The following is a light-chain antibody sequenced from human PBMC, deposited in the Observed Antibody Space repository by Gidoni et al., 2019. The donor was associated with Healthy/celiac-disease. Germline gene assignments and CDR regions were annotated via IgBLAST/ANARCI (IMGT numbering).Light chain of an antibody. Sequence: QSVLTQPPSVSGAPGQRVTISCTGSSSNIGAGYDVHWYQQLPGTAPKRLIYGNSNRPSGVPDRFSGSKSGTAASLAITGLQAEDDADYYCQSYDSSLSALFGGGTKLTVL. CDR3: QSYDSSLSAL. CDR2: GNS. V-gene: IGLV1-40*01. CDR1: SSNIGAGYD. J-gene: IGLJ2*01.